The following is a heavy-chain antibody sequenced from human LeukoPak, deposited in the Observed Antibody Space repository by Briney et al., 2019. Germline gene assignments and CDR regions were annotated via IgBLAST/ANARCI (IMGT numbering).Heavy chain of an antibody. D-gene: IGHD2-2*01. Sequence: GGSLRLSCAASGFTFNSYNMNWVRQAPGKGLEWVSYISSSSSTIYYADSVKGRFTISRDNSKNTVYLQMNSLRAEDTAVYYCAKDPYGTRYFDYWGQGTLVTVSS. V-gene: IGHV3-48*01. J-gene: IGHJ4*02. CDR2: ISSSSSTI. CDR1: GFTFNSYN. CDR3: AKDPYGTRYFDY.